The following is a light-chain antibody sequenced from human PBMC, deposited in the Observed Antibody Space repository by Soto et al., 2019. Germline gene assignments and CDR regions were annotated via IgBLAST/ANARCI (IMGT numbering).Light chain of an antibody. V-gene: IGKV3-15*01. CDR1: QSVSSN. CDR2: GAS. Sequence: EIVMTQSPATLSVSPGERATLSCRASQSVSSNLAWYQQKPGQAPRLLIYGASTRATGIPARFSGSGSGTEFTLTISSLQSEDFAVYSCQQDYNLSPKFDQGTTLQMK. CDR3: QQDYNLSPK. J-gene: IGKJ2*01.